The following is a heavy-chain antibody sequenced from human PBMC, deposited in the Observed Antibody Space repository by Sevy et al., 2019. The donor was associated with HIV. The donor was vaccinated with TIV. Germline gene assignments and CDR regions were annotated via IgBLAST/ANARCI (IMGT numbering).Heavy chain of an antibody. Sequence: GGSLRLSCAASVFTFSKYSMSWVRQPPGKGVEWVSTLSFGCGEINYADSVKGRFTISRDNSKSSVYLQMNNLRPEDTAVYYCAREGCTKPHDYWGQGTLVTVSS. D-gene: IGHD2-8*01. CDR3: AREGCTKPHDY. J-gene: IGHJ4*02. V-gene: IGHV3-23*01. CDR1: VFTFSKYS. CDR2: LSFGCGEI.